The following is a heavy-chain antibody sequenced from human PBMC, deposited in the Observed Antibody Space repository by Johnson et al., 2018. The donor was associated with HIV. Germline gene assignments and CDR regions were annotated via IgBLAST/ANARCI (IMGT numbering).Heavy chain of an antibody. D-gene: IGHD5-24*01. V-gene: IGHV3-66*01. J-gene: IGHJ3*02. CDR3: ARACRDGYTCDVFDI. Sequence: VQLVESGGGLVQPGGSLRLSCAASGFTFSSYWMSWVRQAPGKGLEWVSVIYSGDTTYYADSVNGRFTISRDNSKNTLYLQMNSLRAEDTAVYYCARACRDGYTCDVFDIWGQGTLVTVSS. CDR1: GFTFSSYW. CDR2: IYSGDTT.